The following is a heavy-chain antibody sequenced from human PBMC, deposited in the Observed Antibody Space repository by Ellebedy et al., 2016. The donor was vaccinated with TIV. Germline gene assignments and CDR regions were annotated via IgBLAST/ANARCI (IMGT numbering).Heavy chain of an antibody. CDR1: GGSFSGYY. J-gene: IGHJ4*02. CDR3: ANRGSGSFHY. Sequence: SETLSLXCAVYGGSFSGYYWSWIRQSPEKGLEWLGEINHSGNTKHNPSLKGRGITSVDTSKNQFSLKLTYVTAADMGVYYCANRGSGSFHYWGQGTLVTVSS. D-gene: IGHD3-10*01. CDR2: INHSGNT. V-gene: IGHV4-34*01.